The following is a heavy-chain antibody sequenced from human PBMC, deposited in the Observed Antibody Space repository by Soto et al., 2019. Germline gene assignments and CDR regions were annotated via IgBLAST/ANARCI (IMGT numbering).Heavy chain of an antibody. CDR2: IYYSGST. J-gene: IGHJ6*03. D-gene: IGHD2-15*01. CDR1: GGSISSYG. CDR3: ARHGNYYYYMDV. V-gene: IGHV4-59*08. Sequence: SETLSLTCTVSGGSISSYGWSWIRQPPGKGLEWIGYIYYSGSTNYNPSLKSRVNISVDTSKNQFSLKLSSVTAADTAVYYCARHGNYYYYMDVWGKGTTVTVSS.